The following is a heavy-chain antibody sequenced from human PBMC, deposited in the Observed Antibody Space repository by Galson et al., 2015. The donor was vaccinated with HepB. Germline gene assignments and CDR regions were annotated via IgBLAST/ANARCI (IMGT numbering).Heavy chain of an antibody. Sequence: SLRLSCAASGFTFSSYSMNWVRQAPGKGLEWVSSISSSSSYIYYADSVKGRFTISRDNAKNSLYLQMNSLRAEDTAVDNCAREKKWSTIYPSSLDYWGQGTLVTVSS. D-gene: IGHD3-9*01. V-gene: IGHV3-21*01. CDR3: AREKKWSTIYPSSLDY. J-gene: IGHJ4*02. CDR2: ISSSSSYI. CDR1: GFTFSSYS.